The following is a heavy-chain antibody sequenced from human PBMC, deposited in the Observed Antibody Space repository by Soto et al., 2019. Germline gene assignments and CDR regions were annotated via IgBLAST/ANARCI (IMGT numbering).Heavy chain of an antibody. J-gene: IGHJ4*02. CDR3: VRLSYYNSSDFYHFDS. CDR1: DGSISSGAYY. D-gene: IGHD3-22*01. V-gene: IGHV4-31*03. Sequence: QVQLQESGPGLVKPSQTLSLTCTVSDGSISSGAYYWSWIRQHPGEGLEWIGYVYYTGTTYYNPSLKRRVTILVDTSKHQFSLKLSSVTAADTAVYYCVRLSYYNSSDFYHFDSWGQGTLVTVSS. CDR2: VYYTGTT.